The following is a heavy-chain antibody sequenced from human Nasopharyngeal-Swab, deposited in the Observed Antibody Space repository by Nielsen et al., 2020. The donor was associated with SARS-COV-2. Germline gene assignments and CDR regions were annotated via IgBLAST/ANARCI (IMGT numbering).Heavy chain of an antibody. V-gene: IGHV3-72*01. J-gene: IGHJ6*02. CDR1: GFTFSAHY. D-gene: IGHD6-19*01. CDR3: ARDLSSVWTSGLGV. Sequence: SCAASGFTFSAHYMDWVRQAPGKGLEWVGRSRNKPNDYSTEYAAAVRGRFTISRDDSKDSLYLQMNSLKTEDTAVYYCARDLSSVWTSGLGVWGQGTTVTVSS. CDR2: SRNKPNDYST.